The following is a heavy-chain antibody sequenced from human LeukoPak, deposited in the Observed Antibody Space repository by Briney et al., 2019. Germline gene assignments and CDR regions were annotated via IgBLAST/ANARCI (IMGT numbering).Heavy chain of an antibody. CDR3: ARVGGRWLQLAYFDY. V-gene: IGHV1-69*13. CDR1: GGTFISYA. J-gene: IGHJ4*02. Sequence: SVKVSCKASGGTFISYAISWVRQAPGQGLEWMGGIIPIFGTANYAQKFQGRVTITADESTSTAYMELSSLRSEDTAVYYCARVGGRWLQLAYFDYWGQGTLVTVSS. CDR2: IIPIFGTA. D-gene: IGHD5-24*01.